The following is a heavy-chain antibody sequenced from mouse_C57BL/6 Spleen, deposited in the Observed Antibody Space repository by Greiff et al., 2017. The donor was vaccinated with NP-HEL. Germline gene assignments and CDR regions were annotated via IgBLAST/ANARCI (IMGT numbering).Heavy chain of an antibody. D-gene: IGHD1-1*01. J-gene: IGHJ1*03. Sequence: VQLQQPGTELVKPGASVKLSCKASGYTFTSYWMHWVKQRPGQGLEWIGNINPSNGGTNYNEKFKSKATLSVDKSSSTAYMQLSSLTSEDSAVYYCARSDYYGSSYWYFDVWGTGTTVTVSS. CDR2: INPSNGGT. V-gene: IGHV1-53*01. CDR3: ARSDYYGSSYWYFDV. CDR1: GYTFTSYW.